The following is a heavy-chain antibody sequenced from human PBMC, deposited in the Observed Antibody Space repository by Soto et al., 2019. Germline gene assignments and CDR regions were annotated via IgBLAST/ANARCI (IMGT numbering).Heavy chain of an antibody. CDR3: ARGNYCTNGVCYTPYYYYYGMDV. Sequence: PSETLSLTCAVYGGSFSGYYWSWIRQPPGKGLEWIGEINHSGSTNYNPSLKSRVTISVDTSKNQFSLKLSSVTAADTAVYYCARGNYCTNGVCYTPYYYYYGMDVWGQGTTVTVSS. CDR2: INHSGST. V-gene: IGHV4-34*01. D-gene: IGHD2-8*01. CDR1: GGSFSGYY. J-gene: IGHJ6*02.